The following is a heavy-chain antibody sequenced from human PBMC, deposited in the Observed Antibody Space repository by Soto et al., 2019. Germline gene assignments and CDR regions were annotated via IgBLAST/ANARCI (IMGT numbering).Heavy chain of an antibody. D-gene: IGHD1-7*01. Sequence: ASVKVSCKASGYTFTSYGISWVRRAPGQGLEWMGWISAYNGNTNYAQKLQGRVTMTTDTSTSTAYMELRSLRSDDTAVYYCARDKGVGTTSRWFDPWGQGTLVTVPS. J-gene: IGHJ5*02. V-gene: IGHV1-18*04. CDR2: ISAYNGNT. CDR3: ARDKGVGTTSRWFDP. CDR1: GYTFTSYG.